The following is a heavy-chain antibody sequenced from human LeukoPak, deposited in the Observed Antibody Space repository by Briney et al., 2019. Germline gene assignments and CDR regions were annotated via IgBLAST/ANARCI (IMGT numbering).Heavy chain of an antibody. J-gene: IGHJ4*02. CDR3: ARDPGIAARTFDY. D-gene: IGHD6-13*01. Sequence: PGGSLRLSCAASGFTFSSYSMNWVRQAPGKGLEWVSYISSSSSTIYYADSVKGRFTISRDNAKNSLYLQMNSLRAEDTAVYYCARDPGIAARTFDYWGQGTLVTVSS. CDR1: GFTFSSYS. CDR2: ISSSSSTI. V-gene: IGHV3-48*01.